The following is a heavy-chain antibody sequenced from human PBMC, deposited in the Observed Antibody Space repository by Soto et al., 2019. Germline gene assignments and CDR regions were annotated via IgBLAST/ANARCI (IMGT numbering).Heavy chain of an antibody. D-gene: IGHD6-6*01. V-gene: IGHV1-69*01. J-gene: IGHJ4*02. CDR1: GGSVSNSA. CDR2: IIPIFGPA. CDR3: GRGSSLTKVEY. Sequence: QVQLVQSGSEVKKPGSSVRVSCKASGGSVSNSAISWLRQAPGQGLEWMGGIIPIFGPAIYARKFQGRFTISADESTGTAYMELNNVRSDDTAVYYCGRGSSLTKVEYWGQGTLVTVSS.